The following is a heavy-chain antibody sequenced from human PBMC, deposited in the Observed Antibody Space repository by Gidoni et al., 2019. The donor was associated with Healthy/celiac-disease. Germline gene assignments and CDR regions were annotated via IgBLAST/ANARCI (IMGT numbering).Heavy chain of an antibody. V-gene: IGHV4-39*07. J-gene: IGHJ3*02. CDR3: ARGVRYFDWLFQPFDI. D-gene: IGHD3-9*01. Sequence: QLQLQESGPGLVKPSETLSLTCTVSGGSISSSSYYWGWIRQPPGKGLEWIGSIYYSGSTYYNPSLKSRVTISVDTSKNQFSLKLSSVTAADTAVYYCARGVRYFDWLFQPFDIWGQGTMVTVSS. CDR2: IYYSGST. CDR1: GGSISSSSYY.